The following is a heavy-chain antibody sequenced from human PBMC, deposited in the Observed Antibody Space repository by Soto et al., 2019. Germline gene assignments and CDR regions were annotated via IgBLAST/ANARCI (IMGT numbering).Heavy chain of an antibody. J-gene: IGHJ6*02. CDR3: ARDPKYYYDSSGYEKVGYYYGMDV. V-gene: IGHV3-30-3*01. CDR1: GFTFSSYA. Sequence: GGSLRLSCAASGFTFSSYAMHWVRQAPGKGLEWVAVISYDGSNKYYADSVKGRFTISRDNSKNTLYLQMNSLRAEDTAVYYCARDPKYYYDSSGYEKVGYYYGMDVWGQGTTVTVSS. CDR2: ISYDGSNK. D-gene: IGHD3-22*01.